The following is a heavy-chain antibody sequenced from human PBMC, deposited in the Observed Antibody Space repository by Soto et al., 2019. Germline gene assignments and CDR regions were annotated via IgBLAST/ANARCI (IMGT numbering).Heavy chain of an antibody. D-gene: IGHD2-2*01. Sequence: EVQLLESGGGLVQPGGSLRLSCAASGFTFSRYAMSWVRQAPGKGLAWVSSISGSGGSTYYADSVKGRFTISRDNSKNTLYLQMNRLRAEDTAVYYCAKLRVPAGIPYWFDPWGQGTLVTVSS. CDR2: ISGSGGST. J-gene: IGHJ5*02. V-gene: IGHV3-23*01. CDR3: AKLRVPAGIPYWFDP. CDR1: GFTFSRYA.